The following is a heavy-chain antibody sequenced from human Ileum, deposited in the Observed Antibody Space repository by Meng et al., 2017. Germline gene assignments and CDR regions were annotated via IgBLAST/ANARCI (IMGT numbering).Heavy chain of an antibody. D-gene: IGHD1/OR15-1a*01. CDR1: GFTFSDAA. Sequence: EVQLVESVGGLVQPGGSLNLSCAVSGFTFSDAAIHWVRQASGKGLEWVGRIRSKANSYATAYAVSVKGRVTVSRDDSKNTAYLQIDSLKTDDTAVYYCSRQVEQHGGYFDYWGQGALVTVSS. J-gene: IGHJ4*02. CDR3: SRQVEQHGGYFDY. V-gene: IGHV3-73*02. CDR2: IRSKANSYAT.